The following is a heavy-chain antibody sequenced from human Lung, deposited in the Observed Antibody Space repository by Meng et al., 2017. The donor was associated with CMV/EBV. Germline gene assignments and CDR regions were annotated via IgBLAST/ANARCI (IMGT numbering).Heavy chain of an antibody. Sequence: ASXXVSXKASGYTFTSYGISWVRQAPGQGLEWMGWISAYNGNTNYAQKLQGRVTMTTDTSTSTAYMELRSLRSDDTAVYYCARRRRAVAGFDPWGQGTRVTVDS. CDR3: ARRRRAVAGFDP. V-gene: IGHV1-18*01. CDR1: GYTFTSYG. D-gene: IGHD6-19*01. J-gene: IGHJ5*02. CDR2: ISAYNGNT.